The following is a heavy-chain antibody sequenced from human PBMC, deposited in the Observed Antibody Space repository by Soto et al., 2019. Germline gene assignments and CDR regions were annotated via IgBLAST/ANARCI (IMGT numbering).Heavy chain of an antibody. CDR3: AKDVGRVVIAAFDI. CDR2: ISYDGSNK. Sequence: GGSLRLSCAASGFTFSSYGMHWVRQAPGKGLEWVAVISYDGSNKYYADSVKGRFTISRGNSKNTLYLQMNSLRAEDTAVYYCAKDVGRVVIAAFDIWGQGTMVTVS. V-gene: IGHV3-30*18. J-gene: IGHJ3*02. D-gene: IGHD2-21*01. CDR1: GFTFSSYG.